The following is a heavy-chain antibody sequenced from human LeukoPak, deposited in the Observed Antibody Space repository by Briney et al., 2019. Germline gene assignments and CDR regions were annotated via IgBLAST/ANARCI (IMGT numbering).Heavy chain of an antibody. Sequence: GGSLRLSCADSGFTFSSYSMNWVRQAPGKGLEWVSYISSSSSTIYYADSVKGRFTISRDNAKNSLYLQMNSLRAEDTAVYYCARGSGIAVAGTGYWGQGTLVTVSS. CDR3: ARGSGIAVAGTGY. CDR2: ISSSSSTI. V-gene: IGHV3-48*01. CDR1: GFTFSSYS. D-gene: IGHD6-19*01. J-gene: IGHJ4*02.